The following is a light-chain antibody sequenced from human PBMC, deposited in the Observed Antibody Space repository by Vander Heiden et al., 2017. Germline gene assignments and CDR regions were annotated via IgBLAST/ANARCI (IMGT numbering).Light chain of an antibody. J-gene: IGKJ1*01. Sequence: VLTQSPCTLSLSPGERATLTCRASQSGSSTTLAWYQQKPGQAPRLLIQGASSRATGIPERFSGSGSGTDFTLTISRLEPEDFAVYYCQQYYTWSWTFGQGTKVEIK. CDR1: QSGSSTT. CDR2: GAS. V-gene: IGKV3-20*01. CDR3: QQYYTWSWT.